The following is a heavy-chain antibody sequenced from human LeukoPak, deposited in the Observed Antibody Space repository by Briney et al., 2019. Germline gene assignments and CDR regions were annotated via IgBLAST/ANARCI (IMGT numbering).Heavy chain of an antibody. CDR3: ARARPGGGWYFDL. Sequence: SETLSLTCTVSGGSISSYYWSWIRQPPGKGLEWIGEINHSGSTNYNPSLKSRVTISVDTSKNQFSLKLSSVTAADTAVYYCARARPGGGWYFDLWGRGTLVTVSS. CDR1: GGSISSYY. D-gene: IGHD3-10*01. V-gene: IGHV4-34*01. CDR2: INHSGST. J-gene: IGHJ2*01.